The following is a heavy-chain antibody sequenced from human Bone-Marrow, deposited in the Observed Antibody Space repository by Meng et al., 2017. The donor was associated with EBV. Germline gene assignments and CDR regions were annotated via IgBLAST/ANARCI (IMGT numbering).Heavy chain of an antibody. CDR3: ARAGGSFTVDP. Sequence: GQLPEPGPGLVKPSQTLSLTCAATGDSINSGGYYWSWIRQAPGKGLEWIGYIFFRGETYYTSSFRSRTTISLDTSKNQFSLKLTSVTAADTAVYYCARAGGSFTVDPWGQGALVTVSS. J-gene: IGHJ5*02. CDR2: IFFRGET. D-gene: IGHD1-26*01. CDR1: GDSINSGGYY. V-gene: IGHV4-30-4*08.